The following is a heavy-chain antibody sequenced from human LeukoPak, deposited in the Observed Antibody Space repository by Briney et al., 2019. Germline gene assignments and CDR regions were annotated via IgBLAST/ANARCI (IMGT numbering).Heavy chain of an antibody. J-gene: IGHJ4*02. D-gene: IGHD3/OR15-3a*01. V-gene: IGHV4-39*01. CDR3: ARQTGSGLFILP. CDR2: IYYSGNT. CDR1: GGSISSKSYY. Sequence: SQTLSLTCTVSGGSISSKSYYWSWIRQPAGKGLEWIGSIYYSGNTYYNASLKSQVSISIDTSKNQFSLKVTSVTAADTAVYYCARQTGSGLFILPGGQGTLVTVSS.